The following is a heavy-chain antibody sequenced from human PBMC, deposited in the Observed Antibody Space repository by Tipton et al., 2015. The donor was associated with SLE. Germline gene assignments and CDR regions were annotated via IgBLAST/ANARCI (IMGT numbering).Heavy chain of an antibody. D-gene: IGHD2-15*01. CDR2: ISYDGSNK. J-gene: IGHJ3*02. CDR1: GFTFSSYA. V-gene: IGHV3-30*14. CDR3: ARPKKRYCSGGSCPGAFDI. Sequence: RSLRLSCAASGFTFSSYAMHWVRQAPGKGLEWVAVISYDGSNKYYADSVKGRFTISRDNSKNTLYLQMNSLRAEDTAVYYCARPKKRYCSGGSCPGAFDIWGQGTMVTVSS.